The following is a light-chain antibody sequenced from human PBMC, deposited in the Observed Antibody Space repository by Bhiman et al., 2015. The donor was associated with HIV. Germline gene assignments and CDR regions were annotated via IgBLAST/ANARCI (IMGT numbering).Light chain of an antibody. CDR1: KLGNKY. Sequence: SYELTQPPSVSVSPGQTASITCSGDKLGNKYACWYQQKPGQSPVLVIYQDSKRPSGIPERFSGSNSGNTATLTISGTQAMDEADYYCQSWERNTASVFGTGTKVTVL. CDR3: QSWERNTASV. CDR2: QDS. V-gene: IGLV3-1*01. J-gene: IGLJ1*01.